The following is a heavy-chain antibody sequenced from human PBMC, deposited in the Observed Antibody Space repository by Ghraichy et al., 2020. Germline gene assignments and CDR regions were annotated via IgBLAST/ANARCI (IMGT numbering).Heavy chain of an antibody. V-gene: IGHV4-38-2*02. CDR2: IYHSGST. J-gene: IGHJ4*02. Sequence: QTRSLTCTVSGYSISSGYYWGWIRQPPGKGLEWIGSIYHSGSTYYNPSLKSRVTISVDTSKNQFSLKLSSVTAADTAVYYCARYDFWSGADYWGQGTLVTVSS. CDR3: ARYDFWSGADY. CDR1: GYSISSGYY. D-gene: IGHD3-3*01.